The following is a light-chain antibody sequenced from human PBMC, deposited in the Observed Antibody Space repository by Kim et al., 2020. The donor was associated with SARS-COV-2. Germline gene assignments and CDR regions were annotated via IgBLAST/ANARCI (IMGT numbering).Light chain of an antibody. CDR2: AAS. V-gene: IGKV1-12*01. CDR3: QQTDTLPIT. Sequence: DIQMTQSPSSVSASVGDRVTITCRASQGTSSWLAWYQQKPGKAPQLLIYAASSLQSGVPSRFSGSGFGTDFTLTISSLQPEDFATYYCQQTDTLPITIGQGTRLEIK. J-gene: IGKJ5*01. CDR1: QGTSSW.